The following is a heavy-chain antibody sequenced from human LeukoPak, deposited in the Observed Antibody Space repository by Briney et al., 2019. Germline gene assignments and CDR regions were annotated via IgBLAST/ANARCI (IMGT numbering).Heavy chain of an antibody. D-gene: IGHD1-26*01. CDR3: ARSKGATFGY. CDR1: GGSISSSSYF. V-gene: IGHV4-39*07. CDR2: IYYSGNT. Sequence: SETLSLTCTVSGGSISSSSYFWGWIRQPPGKGLEWIGSIYYSGNTYYNPSLKSRVTISLDKSKNQFSLKLSSVTAADTAVYYCARSKGATFGYWGQGTLVTVSS. J-gene: IGHJ4*02.